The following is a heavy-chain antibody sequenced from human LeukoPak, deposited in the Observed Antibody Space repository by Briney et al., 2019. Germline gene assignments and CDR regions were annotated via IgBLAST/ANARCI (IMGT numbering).Heavy chain of an antibody. J-gene: IGHJ4*02. CDR2: LSTGGAAT. D-gene: IGHD6-13*01. Sequence: PGGSLRLSCAASGFTFSSYAMSWVRQAPGKGLEWVSTLSTGGAATYYADPVKGRFTISRDNSKNTLYLQMNSLRAEDTAVYYCARFIAQLVNRGFDYWGQGTLVTVSS. CDR3: ARFIAQLVNRGFDY. CDR1: GFTFSSYA. V-gene: IGHV3-23*01.